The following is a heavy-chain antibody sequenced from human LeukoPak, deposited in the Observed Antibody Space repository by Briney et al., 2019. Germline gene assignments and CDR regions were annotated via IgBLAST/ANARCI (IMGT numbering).Heavy chain of an antibody. CDR3: AKDSRYYYDSSGYYPD. CDR2: IRYDGSNK. CDR1: GFTFSNAW. D-gene: IGHD3-22*01. J-gene: IGHJ4*02. V-gene: IGHV3-30*02. Sequence: GGSLRLSCAASGFTFSNAWMSWVRQAPGKGLEWVAFIRYDGSNKYYADSVKGRFTISRDNSKNTLYLQMNSLRAEDTAVYYCAKDSRYYYDSSGYYPDWGQGTLVTVSS.